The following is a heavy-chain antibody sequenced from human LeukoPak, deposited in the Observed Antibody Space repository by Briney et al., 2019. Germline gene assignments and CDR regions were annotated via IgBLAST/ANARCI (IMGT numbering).Heavy chain of an antibody. CDR2: VSYDGTT. D-gene: IGHD2-8*02. Sequence: PSETLSLTCSVSGDSVTSYYWSWTRQPPGKGLEWIGYVSYDGTTNYTPSLRSRVIMAVDTAKNHISLRLTSLSAADTAVYYCARLDCTGDGCYNHWGQGILVTVSS. CDR3: ARLDCTGDGCYNH. V-gene: IGHV4-59*08. J-gene: IGHJ4*02. CDR1: GDSVTSYY.